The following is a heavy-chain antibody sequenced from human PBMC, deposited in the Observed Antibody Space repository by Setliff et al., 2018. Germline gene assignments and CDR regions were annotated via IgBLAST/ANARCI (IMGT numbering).Heavy chain of an antibody. CDR1: GGSISSYY. D-gene: IGHD3-22*01. CDR3: ASASYYYDSSGYYGAGAFDI. V-gene: IGHV4-59*01. CDR2: IYYSGST. J-gene: IGHJ3*02. Sequence: SETLSLTCTVSGGSISSYYWSWIRQPPGKGLEWIGYIYYSGSTNYNPSLKSRVTISVDTSKNQFSLKLSSVTAADTAVYYCASASYYYDSSGYYGAGAFDIWGQGTMVTVSS.